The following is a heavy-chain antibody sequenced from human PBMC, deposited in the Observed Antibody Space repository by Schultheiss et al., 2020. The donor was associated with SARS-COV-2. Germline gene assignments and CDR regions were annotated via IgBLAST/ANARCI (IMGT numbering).Heavy chain of an antibody. V-gene: IGHV4-39*07. Sequence: SETLSLTCTVSGGSISSSSYYWSWIRQPPGKGLEWIGEINHSGSTNYNPSLKSRVTISVDTSKNQFSLKLSSVTAADTAVYYCARESRHIVVVTAINAFDIWGQGTMVTVSS. CDR1: GGSISSSSYY. CDR3: ARESRHIVVVTAINAFDI. CDR2: INHSGST. J-gene: IGHJ3*02. D-gene: IGHD2-21*02.